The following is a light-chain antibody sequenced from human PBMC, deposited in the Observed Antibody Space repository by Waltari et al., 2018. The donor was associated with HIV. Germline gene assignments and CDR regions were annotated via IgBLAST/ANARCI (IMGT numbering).Light chain of an antibody. Sequence: QSALTQPASVSGSPGQSITISCTGTSSNIGTYNLVSWTQQHPAKAHKTLIYEVSQRPSGVSNRFSGSKSGNTASLTISGLQAEDEADYYCCSYAGSSTLVFGGGTKVTVL. CDR2: EVS. V-gene: IGLV2-23*02. CDR1: SSNIGTYNL. J-gene: IGLJ3*02. CDR3: CSYAGSSTLV.